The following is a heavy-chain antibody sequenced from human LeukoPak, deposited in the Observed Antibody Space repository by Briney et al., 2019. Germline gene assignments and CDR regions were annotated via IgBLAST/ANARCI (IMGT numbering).Heavy chain of an antibody. Sequence: GGSLRLSCAASGFTFSDYYMSWIRQAPGKGLEWVSYISSCGRTVYYADSVKGRFTISRDNAKNSLYLQMNSLRAEDTAVYYCAREVGFGGSYFIWGQGTMVTVSS. CDR1: GFTFSDYY. D-gene: IGHD1-26*01. CDR2: ISSCGRTV. V-gene: IGHV3-11*01. J-gene: IGHJ3*02. CDR3: AREVGFGGSYFI.